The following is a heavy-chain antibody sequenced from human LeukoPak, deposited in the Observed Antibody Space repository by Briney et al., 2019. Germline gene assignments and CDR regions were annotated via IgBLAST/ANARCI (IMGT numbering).Heavy chain of an antibody. CDR1: GITLSNHG. Sequence: GGSLRLSCVVSGITLSNHGMSWVRQAPGKGLEWVSGISERGGSTNYAASVKGRFIISRDTSKNPVYLQMNSLRVEDTAVYFCAKRGIVIRAVIIIGFHKEAYYFDYWGQRILVTVSS. CDR3: AKRGIVIRAVIIIGFHKEAYYFDY. V-gene: IGHV3-23*01. J-gene: IGHJ4*02. D-gene: IGHD3-10*01. CDR2: ISERGGST.